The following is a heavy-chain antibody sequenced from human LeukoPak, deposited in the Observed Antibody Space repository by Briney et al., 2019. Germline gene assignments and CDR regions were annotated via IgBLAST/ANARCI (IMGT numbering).Heavy chain of an antibody. Sequence: GGSLRLSCAASGFTFDDYTKHWVRQAPGKGLEWVSLISWDGGSTYYADSVKGRFTISRDNSKNSLYLQMNSLRTEDTALYYCAKDTGPDSSGYPDYWGQGTLVTVSS. CDR1: GFTFDDYT. CDR3: AKDTGPDSSGYPDY. V-gene: IGHV3-43*01. D-gene: IGHD3-22*01. CDR2: ISWDGGST. J-gene: IGHJ4*02.